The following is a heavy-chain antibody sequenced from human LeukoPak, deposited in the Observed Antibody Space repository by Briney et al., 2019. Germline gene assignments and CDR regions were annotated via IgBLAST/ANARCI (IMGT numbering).Heavy chain of an antibody. CDR1: GYTFTSYY. Sequence: ASVKVSCKASGYTFTSYYMHWVRQAPGQGLEWMGIINPSGGSTSYAQKFQGRVTMTRDMSTSTVYMELSSLRSEDTAVYYCANLPLYYGDHKPGSDYWGQGTLVTVSS. D-gene: IGHD4-17*01. CDR2: INPSGGST. CDR3: ANLPLYYGDHKPGSDY. J-gene: IGHJ4*02. V-gene: IGHV1-46*01.